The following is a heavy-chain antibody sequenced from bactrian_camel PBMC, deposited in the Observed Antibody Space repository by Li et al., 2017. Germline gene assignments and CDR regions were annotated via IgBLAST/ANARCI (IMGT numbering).Heavy chain of an antibody. J-gene: IGHJ4*01. V-gene: IGHV3S55*01. D-gene: IGHD4*01. CDR2: ISTTGTT. Sequence: QVQLVESGGGSVQAGGSLKLSCVASGLRVEFGRWGMGWFRQRPGFEREWVSTISTTGTTRNTDSVKGRFTISRDNAKNTLYLQLNRLKTDDTARYYCVLGWLSSDYVPVPGSPGTQVTVS. CDR1: GLRVEFGRWG.